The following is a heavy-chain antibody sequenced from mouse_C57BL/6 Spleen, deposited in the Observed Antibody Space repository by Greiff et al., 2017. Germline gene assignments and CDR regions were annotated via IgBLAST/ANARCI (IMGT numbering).Heavy chain of an antibody. Sequence: EVKLVESGGGLVQPGGSLSLSCAASGFTFTDYYMSWVRQPPGKALEWLGFIRNKANGYTTEYSASVKGRFTISRDNSQSILYLQMNALRAEDSATYYCARYIYYYGSSYAMDYWGQGTSVTVSS. CDR3: ARYIYYYGSSYAMDY. D-gene: IGHD1-1*01. V-gene: IGHV7-3*01. CDR2: IRNKANGYTT. CDR1: GFTFTDYY. J-gene: IGHJ4*01.